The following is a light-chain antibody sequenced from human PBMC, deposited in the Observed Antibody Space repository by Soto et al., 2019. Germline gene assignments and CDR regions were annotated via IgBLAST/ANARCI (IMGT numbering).Light chain of an antibody. CDR1: QSVSSSY. CDR3: QQYGSSPST. Sequence: EIVLTQSPGTLSLSPGERATLSCRASQSVSSSYLAWYQQKPGQPPRLLIYGASSRATGIPDRFSGSGSGTDFTLTISRLEAEDFAVYYCQQYGSSPSTFGGGTKVEIK. CDR2: GAS. J-gene: IGKJ4*01. V-gene: IGKV3-20*01.